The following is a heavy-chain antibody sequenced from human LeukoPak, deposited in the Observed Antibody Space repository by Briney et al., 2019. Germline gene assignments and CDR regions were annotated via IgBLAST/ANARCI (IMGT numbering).Heavy chain of an antibody. CDR3: SRDANYYDSSRHYFDAFDI. J-gene: IGHJ3*02. CDR2: IRGDGSVK. V-gene: IGHV3-7*01. Sequence: GESLRPSCVASGFTFSKYWMTWVRQAPGKGLEWVANIRGDGSVKYLLDSVKGRFTISRDNVKNSLSLEMNNLRAEDTAVYYCSRDANYYDSSRHYFDAFDIWGQGTMVTVSS. D-gene: IGHD3-22*01. CDR1: GFTFSKYW.